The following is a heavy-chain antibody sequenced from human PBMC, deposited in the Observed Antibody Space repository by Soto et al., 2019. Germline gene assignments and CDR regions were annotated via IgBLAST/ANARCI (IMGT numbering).Heavy chain of an antibody. D-gene: IGHD5-18*01. Sequence: GGSLRLSCVASGFTFRAYSMSWVRQAPGQGLEWVSSITSSSTYIYYTRSVEGRFTISRDDAKNSLHLQMNSLRAEDTAVYYCARDLLEGYGHARQPDYWGQGTLVTVSS. CDR1: GFTFRAYS. CDR3: ARDLLEGYGHARQPDY. J-gene: IGHJ4*02. V-gene: IGHV3-21*06. CDR2: ITSSSTYI.